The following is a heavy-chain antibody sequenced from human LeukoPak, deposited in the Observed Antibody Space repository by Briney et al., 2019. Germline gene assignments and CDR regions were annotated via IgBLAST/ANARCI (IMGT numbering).Heavy chain of an antibody. D-gene: IGHD3-22*01. CDR1: GVSISSSSYY. J-gene: IGHJ2*01. CDR2: IYYSGST. CDR3: ARQTYYYDSSGHPYRYFDL. Sequence: SETLSLTCTVSGVSISSSSYYWGWIRQPPGKGLEWIGTIYYSGSTYYNPSLKSRLTMSVDTSKNQFSLKLSSVTVADTAIYYCARQTYYYDSSGHPYRYFDLWGRGTLVTVSS. V-gene: IGHV4-39*01.